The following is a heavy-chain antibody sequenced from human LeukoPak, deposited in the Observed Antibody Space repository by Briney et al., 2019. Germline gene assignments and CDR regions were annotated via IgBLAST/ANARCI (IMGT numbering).Heavy chain of an antibody. CDR1: GFTFSSYG. D-gene: IGHD6-19*01. V-gene: IGHV3-30*18. Sequence: GGSLRLSCAASGFTFSSYGMHWVRQAPGKGLEWVAVISYDGSNKYYADSVKGRFTISRDNSKNTLYLQMNSQRAEDTAVYYCAKSHQQYSSGWYYFDYWGQGTLVTVSS. J-gene: IGHJ4*02. CDR2: ISYDGSNK. CDR3: AKSHQQYSSGWYYFDY.